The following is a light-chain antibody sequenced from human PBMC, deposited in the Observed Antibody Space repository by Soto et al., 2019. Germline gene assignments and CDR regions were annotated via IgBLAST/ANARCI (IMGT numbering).Light chain of an antibody. CDR2: GVS. Sequence: EIVMTQSPATLSVSPGERATLSYRASQSVTNSYLAWYQQKPGQSPRLLIYGVSTRATGIPARFSGSGSGTEFTLTISSLQSEDLAVYYCQQYSSWPLTFGGGTKVEIK. V-gene: IGKV3-15*01. CDR1: QSVTNSY. CDR3: QQYSSWPLT. J-gene: IGKJ4*01.